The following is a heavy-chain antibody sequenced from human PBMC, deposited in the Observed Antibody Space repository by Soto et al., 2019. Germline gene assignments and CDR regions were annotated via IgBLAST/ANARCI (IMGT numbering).Heavy chain of an antibody. D-gene: IGHD6-6*01. CDR1: GGTLCIYV. CDR2: IIPSFGTA. Sequence: SVKISCKASGGTLCIYVISLVRQAPGQGREWIGGIIPSFGTANYAQTFQGRVTITADKSTSTAYMELRSLRSEDTAVYYCARDPSSDPARPFYYGMDVWGQGTTVTVSS. CDR3: ARDPSSDPARPFYYGMDV. J-gene: IGHJ6*02. V-gene: IGHV1-69*06.